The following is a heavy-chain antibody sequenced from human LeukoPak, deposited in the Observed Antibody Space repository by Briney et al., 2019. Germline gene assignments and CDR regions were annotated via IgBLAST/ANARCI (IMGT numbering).Heavy chain of an antibody. D-gene: IGHD3-22*01. CDR2: INPNSGGT. CDR3: AREGVDSSGYGQWFDP. V-gene: IGHV1-2*02. Sequence: ASVNVSCKASGYTFTGYYMHWVRQAPGQGLEWMGWINPNSGGTNYAQKFQGRVTMTRDTSISTAYMELSRLRSDDTAVYYCAREGVDSSGYGQWFDPWGQGTLVTVSS. CDR1: GYTFTGYY. J-gene: IGHJ5*02.